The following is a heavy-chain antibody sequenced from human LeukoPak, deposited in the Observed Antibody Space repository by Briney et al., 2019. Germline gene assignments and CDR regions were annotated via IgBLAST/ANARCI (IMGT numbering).Heavy chain of an antibody. D-gene: IGHD4-11*01. Sequence: GSLRLSCATSGFTFSSYAMHWVRQPPGKGLELIASIYYSGNTYYNPSLKSRVTISVDTSKNQFSLKLSSVTAADTAVYFCARLTTRNRGLIGPRKYYFDYWGQGTLVTVSS. CDR1: GFTFSSYA. V-gene: IGHV4-39*01. CDR3: ARLTTRNRGLIGPRKYYFDY. CDR2: IYYSGNT. J-gene: IGHJ4*02.